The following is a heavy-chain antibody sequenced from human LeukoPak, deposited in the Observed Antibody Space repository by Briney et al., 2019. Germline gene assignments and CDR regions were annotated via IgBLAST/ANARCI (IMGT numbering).Heavy chain of an antibody. V-gene: IGHV3-66*01. CDR3: ARAVVGTSCYGY. D-gene: IGHD2-2*01. CDR2: IYAGDST. Sequence: GGSLRLSCAASGFTVSSNYMSWVRQAPGKGLEWVSVIYAGDSTHYADSVKGRLIISRDNSKNTLYLQMNSLTAEDTAVYYCARAVVGTSCYGYWGQGTLVTVSS. J-gene: IGHJ4*02. CDR1: GFTVSSNY.